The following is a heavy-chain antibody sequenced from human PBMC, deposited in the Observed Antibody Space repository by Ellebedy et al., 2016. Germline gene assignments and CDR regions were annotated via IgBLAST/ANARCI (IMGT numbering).Heavy chain of an antibody. Sequence: GESLKISXAASGFTFSSYTMRWVRQAPGKGLEWVSDISGSGGSTYYADSVKGRFTISRDNSKNTLYLQMNSLRAEDTAVYYCARSPAYSSSWYYRTYYYYMDVWGKGTTVTVSS. V-gene: IGHV3-23*01. J-gene: IGHJ6*03. CDR2: ISGSGGST. D-gene: IGHD6-13*01. CDR1: GFTFSSYT. CDR3: ARSPAYSSSWYYRTYYYYMDV.